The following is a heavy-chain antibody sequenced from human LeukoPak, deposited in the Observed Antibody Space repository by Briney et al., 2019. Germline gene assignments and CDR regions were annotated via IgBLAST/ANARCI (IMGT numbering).Heavy chain of an antibody. CDR1: GGSISRTNYY. CDR2: IYYSGST. D-gene: IGHD1-26*01. J-gene: IGHJ4*02. V-gene: IGHV4-39*07. Sequence: SETLSLTCTVSGGSISRTNYYWGWIRQPPGKGLEWIGSIYYSGSTYYNPSLKSRVTISVDTSKNQFSLKLSSVTAADTAVYYCARFRGIVGATGAFDYWGQGTLVTVSS. CDR3: ARFRGIVGATGAFDY.